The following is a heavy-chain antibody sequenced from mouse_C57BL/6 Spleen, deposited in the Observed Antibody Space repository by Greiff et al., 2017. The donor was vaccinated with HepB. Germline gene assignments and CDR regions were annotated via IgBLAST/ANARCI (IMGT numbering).Heavy chain of an antibody. CDR3: APDAMDY. V-gene: IGHV5-6*01. CDR2: ISSGGSYT. Sequence: EVKLVESGGDLVKPGGSLKLSCAASGFTFSSYGMSWVRQTPDKRLEWVATISSGGSYTYYPDSVKGRFTISRDNAKNTLYLQMSSLKSEDTAMYYCAPDAMDYWGQGTSVTVSS. J-gene: IGHJ4*01. CDR1: GFTFSSYG.